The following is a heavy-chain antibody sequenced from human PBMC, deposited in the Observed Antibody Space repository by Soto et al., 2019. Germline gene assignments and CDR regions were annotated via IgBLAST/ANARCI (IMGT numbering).Heavy chain of an antibody. V-gene: IGHV5-51*01. CDR2: IYPGDSDT. CDR1: GYSFTSYW. D-gene: IGHD3-22*01. Sequence: GESLKISCKGSGYSFTSYWIGWVRQMPGKGLEWMGIIYPGDSDTRYSPSFQGRVTISADKSISTAYLQWSSLKASDTAMYYCARRYYYDSSGYPSWFDPWGQGTLVTVSS. CDR3: ARRYYYDSSGYPSWFDP. J-gene: IGHJ5*02.